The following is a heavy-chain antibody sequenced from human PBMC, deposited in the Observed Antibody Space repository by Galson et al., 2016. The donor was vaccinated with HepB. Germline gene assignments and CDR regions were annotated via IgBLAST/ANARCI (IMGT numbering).Heavy chain of an antibody. CDR1: GFTYSTSV. D-gene: IGHD2-21*01. CDR3: AAEHAVVVRQSMDKRGYTWFDA. V-gene: IGHV1-58*01. CDR2: IVVGSGDT. Sequence: SVKVSCKVSGFTYSTSVVQWVRQARGQRLEWIGWIVVGSGDTSYAQKFHERVTITRDMSTRTAYMELSSLKSEDTAVYYCAAEHAVVVRQSMDKRGYTWFDAWGQGSLLTVSS. J-gene: IGHJ5*02.